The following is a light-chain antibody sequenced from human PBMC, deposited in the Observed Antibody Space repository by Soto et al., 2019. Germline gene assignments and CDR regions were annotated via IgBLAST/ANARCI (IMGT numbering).Light chain of an antibody. J-gene: IGKJ4*01. CDR2: GAS. Sequence: EIVMTQSPATLSVSPEERATLTCRASQSVSSNLAWYQQKPGQAPRLLIYGASTRATGIPARFSGSGSGTEFTLTISSLQSEDFAVYYCQQYNNWPLTFGGGTKVDNK. CDR3: QQYNNWPLT. CDR1: QSVSSN. V-gene: IGKV3-15*01.